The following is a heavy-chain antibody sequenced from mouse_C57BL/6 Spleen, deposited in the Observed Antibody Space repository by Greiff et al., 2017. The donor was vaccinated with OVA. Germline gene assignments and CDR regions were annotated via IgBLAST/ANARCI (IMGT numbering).Heavy chain of an antibody. D-gene: IGHD2-4*01. CDR2: IRLKSDNYAT. CDR3: TRNYDYDAWFAY. Sequence: EVMLVESGGGLVQPGGSMKLSCVASGFTFSNYWMNWVRQSPEKGLEWVAQIRLKSDNYATHYAESGKGRFTISRDDSKSSVYLQMNNLRAEDTGIYYCTRNYDYDAWFAYWGQGTLVTVSA. J-gene: IGHJ3*01. V-gene: IGHV6-3*01. CDR1: GFTFSNYW.